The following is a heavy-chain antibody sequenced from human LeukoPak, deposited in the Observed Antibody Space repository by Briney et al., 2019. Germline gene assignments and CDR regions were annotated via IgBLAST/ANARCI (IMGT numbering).Heavy chain of an antibody. CDR1: GFTFSTYA. CDR3: ARHPEPGYCSSTSCHESYFDY. Sequence: GGSLRLSCAASGFTFSTYAMSWVRQAPGKGLEWVSAISGSGGRPYYADSVKGRFTISRDNSKNTLYLQMNSLRAEDTAVYYCARHPEPGYCSSTSCHESYFDYWGQGTLVTVSS. D-gene: IGHD2-2*01. CDR2: ISGSGGRP. V-gene: IGHV3-23*01. J-gene: IGHJ4*02.